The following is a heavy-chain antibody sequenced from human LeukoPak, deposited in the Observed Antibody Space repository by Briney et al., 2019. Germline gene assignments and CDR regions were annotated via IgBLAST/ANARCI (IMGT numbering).Heavy chain of an antibody. CDR3: ARPIYLPHFDY. J-gene: IGHJ4*02. Sequence: SETLSLTCTVSGGSIGSSSYYWGWIRQPPGKGLEWIGSIYYSGSTYYNPSLKSRVTISVDTSKNQFSLKLSSVTAADTAVYYCARPIYLPHFDYWGQGTLVTVSS. CDR1: GGSIGSSSYY. D-gene: IGHD2-2*02. CDR2: IYYSGST. V-gene: IGHV4-39*01.